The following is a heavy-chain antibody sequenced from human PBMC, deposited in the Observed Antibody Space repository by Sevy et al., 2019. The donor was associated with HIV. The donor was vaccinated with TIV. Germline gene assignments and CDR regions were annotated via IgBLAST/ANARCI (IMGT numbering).Heavy chain of an antibody. D-gene: IGHD3-10*01. J-gene: IGHJ6*02. V-gene: IGHV3-48*03. CDR3: ARAGAASYFYYYGMDV. CDR2: ISSRGSPI. Sequence: GGSLRLSCAASGFTFSSYEMNWVRQAPGKGLEWVSYISSRGSPIYYADSVKGRFTISRDNAKNSLFLQMNSLRAEDTAVYYCARAGAASYFYYYGMDVWGQGTTVIVSS. CDR1: GFTFSSYE.